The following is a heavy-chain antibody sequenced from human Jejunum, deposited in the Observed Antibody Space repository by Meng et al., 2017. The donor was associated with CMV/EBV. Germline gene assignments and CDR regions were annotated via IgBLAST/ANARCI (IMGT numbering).Heavy chain of an antibody. CDR2: VNTDGTSA. J-gene: IGHJ4*02. CDR3: VRVGDGSNHGKFHY. D-gene: IGHD1-14*01. V-gene: IGHV3-74*01. Sequence: SGFIFNNYWMHWVRQAPGKGLVWISRVNTDGTSASYADSVKGRFSISRDNAKNTLYLQMDGLRDEDTALYYCVRVGDGSNHGKFHYWGPGTLVTVSS. CDR1: GFIFNNYW.